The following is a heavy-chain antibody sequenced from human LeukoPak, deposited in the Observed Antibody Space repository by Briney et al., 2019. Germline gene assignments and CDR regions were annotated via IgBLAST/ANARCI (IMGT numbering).Heavy chain of an antibody. CDR1: GGSITSYY. Sequence: PSETLSLPCTFSGGSITSYYWSWIRQPAGKGLEWIGRIHTSGSTNYNPSLRSRVTMSVDTSKNQFSLKLSPVTAADTAAYYCARDRYYYDSSGYRFDYWGQGTLVTVSS. CDR2: IHTSGST. CDR3: ARDRYYYDSSGYRFDY. J-gene: IGHJ4*02. D-gene: IGHD3-22*01. V-gene: IGHV4-4*07.